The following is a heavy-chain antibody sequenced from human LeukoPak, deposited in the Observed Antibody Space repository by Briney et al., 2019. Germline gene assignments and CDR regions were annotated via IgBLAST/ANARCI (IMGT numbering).Heavy chain of an antibody. J-gene: IGHJ3*02. Sequence: GGSLRLSCAASGFTFSDYYMSWIRQAPGKGLEWVSHISSSGSNIYYADSVKGRFTISRDNAKKSLYLQMNSQRAEDTAVYYCARSTTYYDILTGYSDAFDIWGQGTLVIVSS. CDR2: ISSSGSNI. D-gene: IGHD3-9*01. V-gene: IGHV3-11*01. CDR1: GFTFSDYY. CDR3: ARSTTYYDILTGYSDAFDI.